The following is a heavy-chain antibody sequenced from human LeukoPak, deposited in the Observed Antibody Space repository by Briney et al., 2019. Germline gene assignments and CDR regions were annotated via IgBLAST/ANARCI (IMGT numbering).Heavy chain of an antibody. D-gene: IGHD3-10*01. CDR1: GFTFSNYA. CDR3: AKSRSAMVRGVIEY. CDR2: ISPSGST. V-gene: IGHV3-23*01. Sequence: GGSLRLSCAASGFTFSNYAMSWVRQAPGKGLEWVSVISPSGSTYNADPVKGRFTISRDNSKDTVYLQMDSLRAEDTATYYCAKSRSAMVRGVIEYWGQGTLVTVSS. J-gene: IGHJ4*02.